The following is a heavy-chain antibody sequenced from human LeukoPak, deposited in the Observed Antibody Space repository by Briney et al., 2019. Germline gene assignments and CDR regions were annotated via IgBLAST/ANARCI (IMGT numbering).Heavy chain of an antibody. J-gene: IGHJ4*02. CDR1: GFTFSGSA. D-gene: IGHD3-10*01. Sequence: GGSLRLSCAASGFTFSGSAMHWVRQASGKGLEWVGRIRSKANSYATAYAASVKGRFTISRDDSKNPAYLQMNSLKTEDTAVYYCTSHGNGGPWFGEGGQGTLVTVSS. CDR2: IRSKANSYAT. CDR3: TSHGNGGPWFGE. V-gene: IGHV3-73*01.